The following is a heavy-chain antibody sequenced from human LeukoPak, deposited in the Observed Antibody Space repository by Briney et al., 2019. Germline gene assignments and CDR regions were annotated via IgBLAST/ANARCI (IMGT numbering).Heavy chain of an antibody. D-gene: IGHD6-13*01. CDR2: INPNSGGT. J-gene: IGHJ5*02. CDR1: GYTFTNYD. CDR3: ARSPPLFSGSSWYNWFDP. Sequence: ASVKVSCKASGYTFTNYDINWVRQAPGQGLEWMGWINPNSGGTNYAQKFQGGVTMTRDTSISTAYMELSRLRSDDTAVYYCARSPPLFSGSSWYNWFDPWGQGTLVTVSS. V-gene: IGHV1-2*02.